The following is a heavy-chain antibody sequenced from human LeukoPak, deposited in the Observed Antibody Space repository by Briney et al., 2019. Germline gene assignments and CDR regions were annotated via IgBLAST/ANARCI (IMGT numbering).Heavy chain of an antibody. D-gene: IGHD3-10*01. J-gene: IGHJ4*02. CDR3: TTDPVGIYDADY. CDR1: GLTFSSHW. Sequence: GGSLRLSCAASGLTFSSHWMHWVRQAPGKGLEWVARIKSKVRGGTSDYAAPVKGRFTISRDDSEKRLYLQMNNLKSEDTALYYCTTDPVGIYDADYWGQGTLVTVSS. CDR2: IKSKVRGGTS. V-gene: IGHV3-15*01.